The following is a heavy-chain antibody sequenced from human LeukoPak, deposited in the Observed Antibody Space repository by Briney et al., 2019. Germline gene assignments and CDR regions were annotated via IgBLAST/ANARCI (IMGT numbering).Heavy chain of an antibody. CDR1: GGSISDYY. CDR3: ARRSDWVDY. J-gene: IGHJ4*02. D-gene: IGHD2-21*02. CDR2: AHYSGST. Sequence: PSETLSLTCTVSGGSISDYYWSWIRQPPGKGLEWIGYAHYSGSTNYNPSLKSRVTISVDRSKNQISLKVTSVTAADTAVYYCARRSDWVDYWGQGTLVTVSS. V-gene: IGHV4-59*08.